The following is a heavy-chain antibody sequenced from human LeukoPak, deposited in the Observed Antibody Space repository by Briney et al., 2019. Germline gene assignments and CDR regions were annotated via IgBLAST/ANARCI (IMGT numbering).Heavy chain of an antibody. CDR2: ISYDGSNK. J-gene: IGHJ3*02. V-gene: IGHV3-30-3*01. CDR3: ARAPRGVTAFDI. Sequence: GGSLRLSCAASGFTFSSYAMHWVRQAPGKGLEWVAVISYDGSNKYYADSVKGRFTISRDNSKNTLYLQMNSLRAEGTAVYYCARAPRGVTAFDIWGQGTMVTVSS. CDR1: GFTFSSYA.